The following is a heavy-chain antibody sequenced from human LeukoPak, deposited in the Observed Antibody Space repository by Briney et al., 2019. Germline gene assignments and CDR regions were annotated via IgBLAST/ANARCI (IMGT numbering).Heavy chain of an antibody. CDR2: IRGGADDT. D-gene: IGHD5-12*01. Sequence: GGSLRLSCAASGFTFRSYSMAWVRLAPGKGLEWVSVIRGGADDTSYADSVKGGFTISRDNSKNTLFLQMDGLRVEDTAVYYCATSGFSGYDHPSWGQGTLVTVSS. J-gene: IGHJ5*02. CDR3: ATSGFSGYDHPS. CDR1: GFTFRSYS. V-gene: IGHV3-23*01.